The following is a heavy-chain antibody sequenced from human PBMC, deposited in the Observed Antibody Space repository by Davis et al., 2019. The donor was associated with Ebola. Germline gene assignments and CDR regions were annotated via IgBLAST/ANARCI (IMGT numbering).Heavy chain of an antibody. J-gene: IGHJ4*02. V-gene: IGHV4-59*08. Sequence: PSETLSLTCTVSGDSISSHYWSWIRQPPGKGLEWIGYIYNSGNTNYNPSLKSRVTISGDTSKNQFSLKVSSVTAADTGVYYCARKVGAFDYWGQGILVSVSS. CDR2: IYNSGNT. CDR1: GDSISSHY. D-gene: IGHD1-26*01. CDR3: ARKVGAFDY.